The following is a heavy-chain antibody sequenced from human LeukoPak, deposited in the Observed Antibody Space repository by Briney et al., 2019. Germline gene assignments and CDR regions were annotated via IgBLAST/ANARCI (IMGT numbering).Heavy chain of an antibody. Sequence: ASVKVSCKASGYTFTSYYMHWVRHAPGQGLELKGIINPSGGSTSYAQKFQGRVTMTRDTSTSTVYMELSSLRSEDTAVYYCARDSLVPAAGYYGMDVWGQGTTVTVSS. CDR2: INPSGGST. D-gene: IGHD2-2*01. CDR1: GYTFTSYY. V-gene: IGHV1-46*01. CDR3: ARDSLVPAAGYYGMDV. J-gene: IGHJ6*02.